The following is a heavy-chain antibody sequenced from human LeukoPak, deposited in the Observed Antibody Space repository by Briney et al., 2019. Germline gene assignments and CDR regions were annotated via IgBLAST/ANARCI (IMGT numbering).Heavy chain of an antibody. CDR2: ISYDGSNK. Sequence: PGRSLRLSCAASGFTFSSYAMHWVRQAPGKGLEWVAVISYDGSNKYYADSVKGRFTISRDNSKNTLYLQMNSLRAEDTAVYYCAKVGQRVGAFDYWGQGTLVTVSS. CDR3: AKVGQRVGAFDY. CDR1: GFTFSSYA. J-gene: IGHJ4*02. D-gene: IGHD1-26*01. V-gene: IGHV3-30-3*01.